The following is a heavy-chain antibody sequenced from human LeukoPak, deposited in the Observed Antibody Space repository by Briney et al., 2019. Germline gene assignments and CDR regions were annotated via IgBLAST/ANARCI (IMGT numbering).Heavy chain of an antibody. D-gene: IGHD6-13*01. Sequence: PSETLSLTCTVSGGSISSYYWSWIRQPPGKGLEWIGYICYSGSTNYNPSLKSRVTISVDTSKNQFSLKLSSVTAADTAVYYCARSAAAGTNWYYGMDVWGKGTTVTVSS. CDR3: ARSAAAGTNWYYGMDV. CDR1: GGSISSYY. CDR2: ICYSGST. J-gene: IGHJ6*04. V-gene: IGHV4-59*01.